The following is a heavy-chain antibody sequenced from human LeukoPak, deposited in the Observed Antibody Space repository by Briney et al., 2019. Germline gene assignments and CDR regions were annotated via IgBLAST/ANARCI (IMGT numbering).Heavy chain of an antibody. J-gene: IGHJ4*02. CDR2: IYYSGGT. Sequence: SETLSLTCTVSGGSISSYYWSWIPQPPGKGLEWIGYIYYSGGTNYNPSLKSRVTISVDTSKNQFSLKLSSVTAADTAVYYCARDKGDGYNCWGQGTLVTVSS. CDR3: ARDKGDGYNC. D-gene: IGHD5-24*01. V-gene: IGHV4-59*01. CDR1: GGSISSYY.